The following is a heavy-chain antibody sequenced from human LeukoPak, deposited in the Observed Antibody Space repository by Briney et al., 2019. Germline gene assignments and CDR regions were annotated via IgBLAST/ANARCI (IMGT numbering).Heavy chain of an antibody. V-gene: IGHV1-69*06. CDR3: ARRFYYDKSGYSEF. CDR1: GGTFTSFV. CDR2: VLPIFGTT. Sequence: SVRVSCKASGGTFTSFVITWVRQAPGQGLEWMRKVLPIFGTTHYAQKFQGRVTISADNSTSTAYMELSRLRSDDTAVYYCARRFYYDKSGYSEFWGQGSLVTVSS. D-gene: IGHD3-22*01. J-gene: IGHJ4*02.